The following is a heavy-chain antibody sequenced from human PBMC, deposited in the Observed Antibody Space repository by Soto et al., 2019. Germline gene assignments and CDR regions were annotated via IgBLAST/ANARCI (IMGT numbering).Heavy chain of an antibody. Sequence: QITLKESGPTLVKPTQTLTLTCTFSGFSFSTSAVGVGWIRQPPGKALEWLALIYWDDDKRYSPSLKSRLTITNDTSRNQVVVTMTNMDPVDTATYYCAHVYWAASGTRYCFDYWGQGTLVTVSS. CDR3: AHVYWAASGTRYCFDY. CDR1: GFSFSTSAVG. CDR2: IYWDDDK. V-gene: IGHV2-5*02. J-gene: IGHJ4*02. D-gene: IGHD6-13*01.